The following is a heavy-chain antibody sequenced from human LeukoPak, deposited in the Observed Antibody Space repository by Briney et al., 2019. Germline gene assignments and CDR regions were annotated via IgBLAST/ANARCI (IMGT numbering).Heavy chain of an antibody. CDR3: AREHKDYDSSGYYYGY. D-gene: IGHD3-22*01. CDR1: GDSISNYY. V-gene: IGHV4-59*12. CDR2: IYYSGNT. J-gene: IGHJ4*02. Sequence: PSETLSLTCTVSGDSISNYYWTWIRQPPGKGLEWIGYIYYSGNTNYNPSLKSRVTISLDTSKNQFSLKLTSVTAADTAVYYCAREHKDYDSSGYYYGYWGRGTLVTVSS.